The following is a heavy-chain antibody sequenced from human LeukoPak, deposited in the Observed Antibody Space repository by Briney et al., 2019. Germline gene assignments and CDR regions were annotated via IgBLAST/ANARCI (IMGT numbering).Heavy chain of an antibody. CDR1: GFTFSSYW. J-gene: IGHJ4*02. D-gene: IGHD3-22*01. V-gene: IGHV3-7*01. Sequence: GGSLRLSCAASGFTFSSYWMSWVRQAPGKGLEWVANIDQDGSEQYYVDSVKGRFTISRDNAKSSLYLQMSILRAEDTAVYYCARYYDGAGQDDCFDYWGQGTLVTVSS. CDR3: ARYYDGAGQDDCFDY. CDR2: IDQDGSEQ.